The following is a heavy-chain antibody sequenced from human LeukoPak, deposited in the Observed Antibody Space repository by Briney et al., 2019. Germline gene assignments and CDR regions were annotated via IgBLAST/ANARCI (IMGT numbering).Heavy chain of an antibody. CDR3: AKGRYCSSTSCYNTGYFDY. CDR2: ISYDGSNK. CDR1: GFTFSSYG. Sequence: GGSLRLSCAASGFTFSSYGMHWVRQAPGKGLKWVAVISYDGSNKYYADSVKGRFTISRDNSKNTLYLQMNSLRAEDTAVYYCAKGRYCSSTSCYNTGYFDYWGQGTLVTVSS. V-gene: IGHV3-30*18. J-gene: IGHJ4*02. D-gene: IGHD2-2*02.